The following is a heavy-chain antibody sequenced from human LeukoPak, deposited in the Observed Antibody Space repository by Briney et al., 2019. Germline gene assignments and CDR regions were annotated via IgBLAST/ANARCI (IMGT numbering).Heavy chain of an antibody. CDR2: IWPSGST. Sequence: SETLSLTCTVSGGSISSYYWSWIRQSPGQGLEWIGYIWPSGSTNYNPSLSGRVAISLDKSRNHFTPMVTAVTAADTAFYYCARKGPEHLPTYFDHWGRGILVTVSS. V-gene: IGHV4-4*08. CDR3: ARKGPEHLPTYFDH. J-gene: IGHJ4*02. CDR1: GGSISSYY. D-gene: IGHD2-21*01.